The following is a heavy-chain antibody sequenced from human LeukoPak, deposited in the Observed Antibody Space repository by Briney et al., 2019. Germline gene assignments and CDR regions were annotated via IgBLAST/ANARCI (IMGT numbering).Heavy chain of an antibody. Sequence: SETLSLTCTVSGGSISSYYWSWIRQPPGKGLEWIGYIYYSGSTNYNPSLKSRVTISADTSKNQFSLKLSSVTAADTAVYYCARGDDSSVPFDYWGQGTLVTVSS. J-gene: IGHJ4*02. CDR3: ARGDDSSVPFDY. V-gene: IGHV4-59*01. D-gene: IGHD3-22*01. CDR1: GGSISSYY. CDR2: IYYSGST.